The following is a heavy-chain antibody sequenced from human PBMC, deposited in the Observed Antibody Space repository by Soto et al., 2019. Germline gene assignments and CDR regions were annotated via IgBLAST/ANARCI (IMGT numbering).Heavy chain of an antibody. J-gene: IGHJ4*02. D-gene: IGHD3-3*01. CDR2: IYWDDDK. CDR3: AHRVLRTVFALVTTTAIYFDF. V-gene: IGHV2-5*02. Sequence: QITLNESGPTVVRPTETLTLTCRFSGFSLTTSGVGVGWIRQSPGKAPEWLALIYWDDDKRYSASLKSRLTITKDTSKNHVVLTVSDLDPTDTATYYCAHRVLRTVFALVTTTAIYFDFWGQGTPVAVSS. CDR1: GFSLTTSGVG.